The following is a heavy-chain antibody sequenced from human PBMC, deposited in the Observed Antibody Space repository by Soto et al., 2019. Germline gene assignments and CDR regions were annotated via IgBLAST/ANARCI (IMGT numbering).Heavy chain of an antibody. J-gene: IGHJ5*02. CDR3: VTDILAAAGWAWFDP. V-gene: IGHV1-8*01. CDR1: GYTFTIYD. CDR2: MNPNSGNT. Sequence: GASVKVSCKASGYTFTIYDINWVRQATGQGLEWMGWMNPNSGNTGYAQKFQGRVTMTRNTSISTAYMELSSLRSEDTAVYYCVTDILAAAGWAWFDPWGQGTLVTVSS. D-gene: IGHD6-13*01.